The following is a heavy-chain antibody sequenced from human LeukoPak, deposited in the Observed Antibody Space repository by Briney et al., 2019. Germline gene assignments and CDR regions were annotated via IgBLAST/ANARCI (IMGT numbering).Heavy chain of an antibody. V-gene: IGHV4-30-4*07. CDR1: GGSISSGGYS. CDR3: ARESGYIGN. CDR2: VFYTGST. D-gene: IGHD5-12*01. Sequence: PSETLSLTCAVSGGSISSGGYSWSWIRQPPGKGLELIGYVFYTGSTYYNPSLKSRVTISVDTSKNQFSLKLSSVTAADTAVYYCARESGYIGNWGQGTLVTVFS. J-gene: IGHJ4*02.